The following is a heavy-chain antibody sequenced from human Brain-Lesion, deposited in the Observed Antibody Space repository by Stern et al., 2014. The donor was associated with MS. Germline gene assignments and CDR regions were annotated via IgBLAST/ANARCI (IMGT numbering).Heavy chain of an antibody. D-gene: IGHD5-18*01. CDR1: GGSVGSGSYD. J-gene: IGHJ4*02. CDR2: IYTTGST. V-gene: IGHV4-61*02. Sequence: VQLVESGPGLVKPSQTLSLTCTVSGGSVGSGSYDWSWIRQPAGKGLEWIGRIYTTGSTYYNPSLKSRVSISLDTSKTQFSLNLTSVTAADTAVYYCARDKEDTNMAFRYFDNWGQGTLVTVSS. CDR3: ARDKEDTNMAFRYFDN.